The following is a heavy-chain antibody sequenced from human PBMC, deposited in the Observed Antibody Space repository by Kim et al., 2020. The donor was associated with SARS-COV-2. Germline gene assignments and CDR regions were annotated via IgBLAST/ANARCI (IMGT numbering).Heavy chain of an antibody. CDR2: IYPADSDT. CDR3: VRQYDSSGYYYGGGAFDI. Sequence: GESLKISCKGSGYSFTSYWIGWVRQMPGKGLEWMGIIYPADSDTRYSPSFQGQVTISADKSISTAYLQWSSLKASDTAMYYCVRQYDSSGYYYGGGAFDIWGQGTMVTVSS. CDR1: GYSFTSYW. V-gene: IGHV5-51*01. D-gene: IGHD3-22*01. J-gene: IGHJ3*02.